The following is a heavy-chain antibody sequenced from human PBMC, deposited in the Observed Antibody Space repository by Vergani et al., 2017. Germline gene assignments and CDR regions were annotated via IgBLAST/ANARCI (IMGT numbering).Heavy chain of an antibody. D-gene: IGHD3-22*01. J-gene: IGHJ5*02. Sequence: VQLVESGGGLVKPGGSLRLSCAASGFTFSGSAMHWVRQASGKGLEWVGRIRSKANSYATAYAASVKGRVTISRDDSKNTAYLQMNSLKTEDTAVYYCTRTYYYDSSGYLAWFDPWGQGTLVTVSS. CDR2: IRSKANSYAT. V-gene: IGHV3-73*01. CDR3: TRTYYYDSSGYLAWFDP. CDR1: GFTFSGSA.